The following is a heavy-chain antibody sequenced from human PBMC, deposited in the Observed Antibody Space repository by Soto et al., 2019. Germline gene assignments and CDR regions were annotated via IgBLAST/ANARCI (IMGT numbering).Heavy chain of an antibody. V-gene: IGHV4-59*08. D-gene: IGHD6-19*01. J-gene: IGHJ3*02. CDR2: VYYSGNT. CDR1: GGSISNYY. Sequence: PSETLSLTCTVSGGSISNYYWTWIRQPPGKGLEWIGYVYYSGNTNYNPSLRSRVTISSDTSKKQFYLTLSSVTAADTAVYYCARRWEAGSGWQNDVFDIWGQGTMVTVS. CDR3: ARRWEAGSGWQNDVFDI.